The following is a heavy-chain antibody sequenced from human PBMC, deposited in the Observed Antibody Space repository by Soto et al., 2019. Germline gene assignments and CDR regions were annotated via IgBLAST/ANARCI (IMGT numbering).Heavy chain of an antibody. CDR1: GFTFSSYW. D-gene: IGHD3-22*01. J-gene: IGHJ4*02. CDR2: IKQEGSEK. Sequence: GGSLRLSCAASGFTFSSYWMSWVRQAPGKGLEWVANIKQEGSEKYYVDSVKGRFTISRDNAKNSLYLQMNSRRAEDTAVYYCAREKATSGYIYYFDYWSQGTLVTVSS. CDR3: AREKATSGYIYYFDY. V-gene: IGHV3-7*01.